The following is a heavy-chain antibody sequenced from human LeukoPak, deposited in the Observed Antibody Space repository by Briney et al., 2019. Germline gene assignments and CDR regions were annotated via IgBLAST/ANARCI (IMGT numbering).Heavy chain of an antibody. Sequence: SETLSLTCAVYGGSFSGYYWSWIRQPPGKGLEWIGEINHSGSTNYNPSLKSRVTISVDTSKNQFSLKLSSVTAADTAVYYCAKGARGIAVAGPSPGVDYWGQGTLVTVSS. D-gene: IGHD6-19*01. CDR2: INHSGST. CDR3: AKGARGIAVAGPSPGVDY. V-gene: IGHV4-34*01. CDR1: GGSFSGYY. J-gene: IGHJ4*02.